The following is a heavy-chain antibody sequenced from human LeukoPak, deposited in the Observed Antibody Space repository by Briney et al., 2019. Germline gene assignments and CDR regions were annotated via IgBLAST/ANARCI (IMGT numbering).Heavy chain of an antibody. CDR3: ARGTTVTTATTLYYFDY. CDR1: GYTFTSYY. D-gene: IGHD4-11*01. V-gene: IGHV1-46*01. J-gene: IGHJ4*02. CDR2: INPSGGST. Sequence: ASVKVSCKASGYTFTSYYMHWVRQAPGQGLEWMGIINPSGGSTSYAQKFQGRVTMTRDTSTSTVYMELSSLRSEDTAAYYCARGTTVTTATTLYYFDYWGQGTLVTVSS.